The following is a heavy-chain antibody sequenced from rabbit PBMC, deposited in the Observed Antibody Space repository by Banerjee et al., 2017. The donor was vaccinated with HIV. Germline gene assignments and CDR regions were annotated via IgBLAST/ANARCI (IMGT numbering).Heavy chain of an antibody. CDR2: INTSNGNT. D-gene: IGHD4-1*01. V-gene: IGHV1S45*01. CDR3: ARDLAGVIGWNFNL. J-gene: IGHJ4*01. Sequence: QEQLEESGGGLVKPEGSLTLTCTASGFTLSSYWICWVRQAPGKGLEWIACINTSNGNTVYASWAKGRFTISKTSSTTVTLQMTSLTAADTATYFCARDLAGVIGWNFNLWGPGTLVTVS. CDR1: GFTLSSYW.